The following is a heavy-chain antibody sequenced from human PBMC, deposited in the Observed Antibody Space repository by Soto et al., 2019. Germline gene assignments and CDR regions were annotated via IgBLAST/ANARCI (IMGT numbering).Heavy chain of an antibody. Sequence: SETLSLTCSFSDDSINSAKYYWGWIRQPPGKGQEWIGSIYYRGNPYYNPPLQTRVTISLDKSKSQFSLKLNSVTAADSAVYFCARLEGLATISYYFDFWGPGALVTVSS. J-gene: IGHJ4*02. CDR3: ARLEGLATISYYFDF. CDR1: DDSINSAKYY. V-gene: IGHV4-39*01. CDR2: IYYRGNP. D-gene: IGHD3-9*01.